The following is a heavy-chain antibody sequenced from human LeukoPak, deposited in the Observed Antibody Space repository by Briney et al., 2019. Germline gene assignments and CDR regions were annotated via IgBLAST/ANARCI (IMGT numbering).Heavy chain of an antibody. J-gene: IGHJ4*02. Sequence: PSETLSLTCAVYGGSFSGYYWSWIRQPPGKGLEWIGEINHSGSTNYNPSLKSRVTISVDTSKNQFSLKLSSVTAADTAVYYCARIGSGALNDYWGQGTLVTVSS. CDR1: GGSFSGYY. V-gene: IGHV4-34*01. CDR2: INHSGST. CDR3: ARIGSGALNDY. D-gene: IGHD3-10*01.